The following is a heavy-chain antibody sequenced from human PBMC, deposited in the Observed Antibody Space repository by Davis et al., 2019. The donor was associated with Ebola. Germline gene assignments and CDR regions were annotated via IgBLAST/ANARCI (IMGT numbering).Heavy chain of an antibody. J-gene: IGHJ6*02. Sequence: GESLKISCAASGFSFDDYAFHWVRQAPGKGLEWVSLISIDGGGTYYANSVKGRFTISRDNSKDSLYLQMNNLRTEDTALYYCTKDDFHSFYGMDVWGQGTTVTVS. CDR1: GFSFDDYA. CDR3: TKDDFHSFYGMDV. CDR2: ISIDGGGT. V-gene: IGHV3-43*02.